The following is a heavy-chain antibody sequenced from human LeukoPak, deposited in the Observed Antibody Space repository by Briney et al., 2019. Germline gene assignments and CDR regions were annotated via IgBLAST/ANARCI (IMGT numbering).Heavy chain of an antibody. J-gene: IGHJ6*03. CDR1: GYTFTSYG. V-gene: IGHV1-18*01. D-gene: IGHD5-18*01. Sequence: ASVKVSFKASGYTFTSYGISWVRQAPGQGLEGMGWISAYNGNTNYAQKLQGRVTMTTDTSTSTAYMELRSLRSDDTAVYYCARGIQLWPDYYYYYMDVWGKGTTVTVSS. CDR2: ISAYNGNT. CDR3: ARGIQLWPDYYYYYMDV.